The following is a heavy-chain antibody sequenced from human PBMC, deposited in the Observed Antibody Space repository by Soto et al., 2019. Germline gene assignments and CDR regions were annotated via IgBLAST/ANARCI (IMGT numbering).Heavy chain of an antibody. CDR2: IRTKGARYTT. D-gene: IGHD5-12*01. CDR1: GFSFSGHY. J-gene: IGHJ4*02. Sequence: GGSLRLSCAASGFSFSGHYMDWVRQAPGKGLEWVGRIRTKGARYTTEYAASVKGRFTISRDDSKNSLYLQMNSLKPEDTALYYCSRSKDGSDDYWGQGALVTVSS. CDR3: SRSKDGSDDY. V-gene: IGHV3-72*01.